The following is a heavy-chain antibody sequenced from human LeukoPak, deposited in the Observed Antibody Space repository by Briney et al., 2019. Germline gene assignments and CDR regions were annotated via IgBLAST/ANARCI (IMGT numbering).Heavy chain of an antibody. J-gene: IGHJ6*03. V-gene: IGHV1-46*01. D-gene: IGHD6-19*01. CDR3: ARLGWYEGYYYMDV. CDR1: GYTFTSYY. Sequence: ASVKLSCTASGYTFTSYYMHWGRQAPGQGLGWMGIINPSCGSTSYAQKFQGRVTMTTDTSTSTVYMELSSLRSEDTAVYYCARLGWYEGYYYMDVWGKGTTVTVSS. CDR2: INPSCGST.